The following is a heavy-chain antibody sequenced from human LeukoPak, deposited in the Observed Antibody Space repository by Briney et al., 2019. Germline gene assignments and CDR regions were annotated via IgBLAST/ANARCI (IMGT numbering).Heavy chain of an antibody. D-gene: IGHD5-24*01. CDR1: GGSISSGSYY. Sequence: PSETLSLTCTVSGGSISSGSYYWSWIRQPAGKGLEWIGRIYTSGSTYYNPSLKSRVTISVDTSKNQFSLKLSSVTAADTAVYYCARDFRDGYHNWFDPWGQGTLVTVSS. CDR2: IYTSGST. V-gene: IGHV4-61*02. CDR3: ARDFRDGYHNWFDP. J-gene: IGHJ5*02.